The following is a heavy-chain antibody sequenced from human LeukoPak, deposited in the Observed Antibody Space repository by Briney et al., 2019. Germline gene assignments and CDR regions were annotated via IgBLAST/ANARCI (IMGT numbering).Heavy chain of an antibody. Sequence: PSETLSLTCTVSGGSISGYYWSWIRQPPGKGLEWIGHIYSSGSTNYNPSLKSRVTISGDTSKNQFSLKVSSLTAADTAVYYCARWVTGSDYYFDFWGQGTLVTVSS. J-gene: IGHJ4*02. D-gene: IGHD5-18*01. V-gene: IGHV4-4*09. CDR2: IYSSGST. CDR1: GGSISGYY. CDR3: ARWVTGSDYYFDF.